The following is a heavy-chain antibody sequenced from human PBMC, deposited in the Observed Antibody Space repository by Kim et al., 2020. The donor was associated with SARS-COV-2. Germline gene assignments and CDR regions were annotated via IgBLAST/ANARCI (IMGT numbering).Heavy chain of an antibody. CDR3: ARSLLGQSSYYDWFDP. Sequence: ASVKVSCKASGYTFTSYYMHWVRQAPGQGLEWMGIINPSGGSTSYAQKFQGRVTMTRDTSTSTVYMELSSLRSEDTAVYYCARSLLGQSSYYDWFDPWGQGTLVTVSS. D-gene: IGHD3-10*01. J-gene: IGHJ5*02. CDR1: GYTFTSYY. V-gene: IGHV1-46*01. CDR2: INPSGGST.